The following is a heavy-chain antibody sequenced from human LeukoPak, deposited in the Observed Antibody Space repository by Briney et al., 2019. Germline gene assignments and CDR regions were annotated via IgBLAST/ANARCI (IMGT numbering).Heavy chain of an antibody. CDR3: TTEEIFVEDETYYYGS. J-gene: IGHJ4*02. CDR2: ISYDGSNK. D-gene: IGHD3-10*01. Sequence: RGSLRLSCAASGFSFSSYGMHWVRQAPGKGLEWVAVISYDGSNKYYADSVKGRFTISRDNSKNTVYLQMNSLRAEDTAVYYCTTEEIFVEDETYYYGSWGQGTLVTVSS. V-gene: IGHV3-30*03. CDR1: GFSFSSYG.